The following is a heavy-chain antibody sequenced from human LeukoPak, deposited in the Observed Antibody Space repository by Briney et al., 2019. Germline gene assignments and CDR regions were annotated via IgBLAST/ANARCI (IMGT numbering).Heavy chain of an antibody. Sequence: GASLKISCKGSGSIFTNYWIGWVRQLPGKGLEWMGIIYPGDSDTRYSPSFQGQVTISADKSISTAYLQWSSLKASDTAMYYCAIFDFLFGEIDNWFDPWGQGTQVTVSS. CDR1: GSIFTNYW. CDR3: AIFDFLFGEIDNWFDP. D-gene: IGHD3-16*01. V-gene: IGHV5-51*01. J-gene: IGHJ5*02. CDR2: IYPGDSDT.